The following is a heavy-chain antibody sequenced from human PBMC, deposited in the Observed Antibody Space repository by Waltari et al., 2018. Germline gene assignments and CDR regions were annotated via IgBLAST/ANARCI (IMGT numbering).Heavy chain of an antibody. D-gene: IGHD1-1*01. CDR1: DDSFNDYY. Sequence: QVQLQESGPGLVKPSETLSLTCTISDDSFNDYYWCWIRQPPGKGLEWLGYIDYSGSTDSSPSCKSRVTMSIDTSKNQFSLNLSSVSAADTAVYYCARDEATGYFDSWGQGTLVTVSS. V-gene: IGHV4-59*01. J-gene: IGHJ4*02. CDR3: ARDEATGYFDS. CDR2: IDYSGST.